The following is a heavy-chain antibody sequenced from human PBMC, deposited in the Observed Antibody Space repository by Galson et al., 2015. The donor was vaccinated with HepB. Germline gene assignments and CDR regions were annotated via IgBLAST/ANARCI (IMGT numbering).Heavy chain of an antibody. CDR1: GYSFTNHR. CDR2: IYPGDSDA. V-gene: IGHV5-51*01. J-gene: IGHJ6*02. D-gene: IGHD1-26*01. Sequence: QSGAEVKKPGESLKISCKASGYSFTNHRIGWVRQMPGKGLEWMGIIYPGDSDARYSPSFQGQVTISVDKSISTAYLQWSSLKASDTGMYYCAGRDRGTYAMDVWGQGTTVTVSS. CDR3: AGRDRGTYAMDV.